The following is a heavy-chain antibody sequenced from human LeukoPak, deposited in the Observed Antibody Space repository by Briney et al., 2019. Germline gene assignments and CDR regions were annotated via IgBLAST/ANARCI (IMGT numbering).Heavy chain of an antibody. CDR2: ISGSGGST. CDR1: GFTFSSYA. CDR3: AKDRRSRYDSSGGGFDY. D-gene: IGHD3-22*01. J-gene: IGHJ4*02. V-gene: IGHV3-23*01. Sequence: VGSLGLSCAASGFTFSSYAMSWVRQAPGKGLEWVSAISGSGGSTYYAESVKGRFTISRDNSKNTLYLQMNSLRAEVTAVYYCAKDRRSRYDSSGGGFDYWGQGTLVTVSS.